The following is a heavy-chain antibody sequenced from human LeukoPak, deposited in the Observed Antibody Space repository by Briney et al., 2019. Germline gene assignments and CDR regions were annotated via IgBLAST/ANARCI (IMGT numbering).Heavy chain of an antibody. CDR1: GFTFDDYA. J-gene: IGHJ4*02. V-gene: IGHV3-9*01. CDR2: ISWNRGSI. D-gene: IGHD1-26*01. CDR3: AKDRSGSYYVGFDY. Sequence: GRSLRLSFATSGFTFDDYAMHWVRQAPGQGLEWVSSISWNRGSIGYADSVKGRFTISRDNAKNSLYLQMNSLRAEDTALYYCAKDRSGSYYVGFDYWGQGTLVTVSS.